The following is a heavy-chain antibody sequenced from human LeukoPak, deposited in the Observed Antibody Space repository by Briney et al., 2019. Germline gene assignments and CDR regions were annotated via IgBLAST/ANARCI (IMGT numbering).Heavy chain of an antibody. V-gene: IGHV3-20*04. CDR3: ARDEGEYSSSSYFDY. CDR1: GFTFDDYG. CDR2: INWNGGST. D-gene: IGHD6-6*01. Sequence: PAGGSLRLSCAASGFTFDDYGMSWVRQAPGKGLEWVSGINWNGGSTGYADSVKGRFTFSRDNAKNSLYLQMNSLRAEDTALYYCARDEGEYSSSSYFDYWGQGTLVTVSS. J-gene: IGHJ4*02.